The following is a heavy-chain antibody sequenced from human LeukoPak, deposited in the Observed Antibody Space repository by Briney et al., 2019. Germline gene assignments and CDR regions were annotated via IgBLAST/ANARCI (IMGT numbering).Heavy chain of an antibody. CDR3: ARDAVGVVAATRGFDP. D-gene: IGHD2-15*01. J-gene: IGHJ5*02. Sequence: SETLSLTCDVSGGSISSGGYYWSSIRQHPGKGLEWIGYIYYSGSTYYNPSLKGRVTISVDTSKNQFSLKLSSVTAADTAVYYCARDAVGVVAATRGFDPWGQGTLVTVSS. V-gene: IGHV4-31*11. CDR2: IYYSGST. CDR1: GGSISSGGYY.